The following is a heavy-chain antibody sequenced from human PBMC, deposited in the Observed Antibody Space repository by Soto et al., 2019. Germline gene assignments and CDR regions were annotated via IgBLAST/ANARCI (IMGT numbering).Heavy chain of an antibody. Sequence: GGSLRLSCSASGFTFSSYAMHWVRQAPGKGLEYVSAISSNGGSTYYADSVKGRFTISRDNSKNTLYLQMSSLRAEDTAVYYCVKGWSSSPKYYYYYYGMDVWGQGTTVTVSS. CDR1: GFTFSSYA. V-gene: IGHV3-64D*08. J-gene: IGHJ6*02. CDR3: VKGWSSSPKYYYYYYGMDV. CDR2: ISSNGGST. D-gene: IGHD6-6*01.